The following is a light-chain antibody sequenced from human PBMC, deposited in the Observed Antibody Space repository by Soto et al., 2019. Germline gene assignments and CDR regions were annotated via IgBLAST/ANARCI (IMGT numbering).Light chain of an antibody. CDR2: YDD. CDR3: ASWDDSLNGPL. V-gene: IGLV1-36*01. Sequence: QSVLTQPPSVSEAPRQRVTISCSGSTSNIGNNAVNWYQQLPGKAPKLLIYYDDLLPSGVSDRFSGSKSGTSASLAISGLQSEDEGDYYCASWDDSLNGPLFGGGTKVTVL. CDR1: TSNIGNNA. J-gene: IGLJ2*01.